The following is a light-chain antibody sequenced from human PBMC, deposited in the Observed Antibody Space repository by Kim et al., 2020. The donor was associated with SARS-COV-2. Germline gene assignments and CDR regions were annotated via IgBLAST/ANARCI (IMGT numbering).Light chain of an antibody. Sequence: APGEQAALSCRASQSVSSNLAWYQQKPGQAPRLLIYGASTRATGIPARFSGSGSGTEFTLTISSLQSEDFAVYYCQQYNNWPPLTFGGGTKVDIK. V-gene: IGKV3-15*01. CDR2: GAS. CDR1: QSVSSN. J-gene: IGKJ4*01. CDR3: QQYNNWPPLT.